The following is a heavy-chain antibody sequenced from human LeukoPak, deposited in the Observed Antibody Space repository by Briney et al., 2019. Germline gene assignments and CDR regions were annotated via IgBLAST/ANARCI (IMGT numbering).Heavy chain of an antibody. CDR1: GFTFSDYT. CDR2: IDISSSST. Sequence: GGSLRLSCVASGFTFSDYTMNWVRQAPGKGLEWISYIDISSSSTYYADSVRGRFTISRDNAKNSLYLQMSSLRAEDTALYYCARGPPLFDPWGQGTLVTVSS. J-gene: IGHJ5*02. V-gene: IGHV3-48*04. CDR3: ARGPPLFDP.